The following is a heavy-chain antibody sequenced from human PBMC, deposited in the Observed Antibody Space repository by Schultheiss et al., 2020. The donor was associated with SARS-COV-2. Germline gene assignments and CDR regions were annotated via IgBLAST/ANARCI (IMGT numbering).Heavy chain of an antibody. V-gene: IGHV3-23*01. CDR2: LRGSGGRT. D-gene: IGHD1-26*01. CDR3: ANGAISDY. J-gene: IGHJ4*02. CDR1: GFTFTNYD. Sequence: GGSLRLSCAASGFTFTNYDMSWVRQAPGKGLECVSTLRGSGGRTSYADSVKGRFTISSDTSKSTLFLQMNSLRAEDTAVYYCANGAISDYWGQGTLVTVSS.